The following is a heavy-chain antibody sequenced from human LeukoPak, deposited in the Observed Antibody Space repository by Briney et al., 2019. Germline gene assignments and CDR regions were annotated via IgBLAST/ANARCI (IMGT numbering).Heavy chain of an antibody. CDR3: ARDGGSWYMLRYYYYMDV. V-gene: IGHV3-9*01. J-gene: IGHJ6*03. D-gene: IGHD6-13*01. CDR1: GFRFDDYA. Sequence: GGSLRLSCAASGFRFDDYAMHWVRQAPGKGLEWVSGITWKSDSTGYADSVKGRFTISRDNSRNTLYLQMNSLRAEDTAVYYCARDGGSWYMLRYYYYMDVWGKGTTVTVSS. CDR2: ITWKSDST.